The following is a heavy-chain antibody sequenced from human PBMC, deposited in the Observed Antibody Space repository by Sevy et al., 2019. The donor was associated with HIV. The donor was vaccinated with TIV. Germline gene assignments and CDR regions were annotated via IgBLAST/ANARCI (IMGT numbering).Heavy chain of an antibody. CDR3: TTEALEGDEYVGGSYRNYYFYGMEV. Sequence: GGSLRLSCAASGFTFSDAWMSWVRQAPGRGLEWVGHIKSKIDGGTTDYAAPVKGRFTISRDDSKKTLYLQMNSLKTEDTAVYYCTTEALEGDEYVGGSYRNYYFYGMEVWGQGTTVTVSS. CDR1: GFTFSDAW. V-gene: IGHV3-15*01. CDR2: IKSKIDGGTT. J-gene: IGHJ6*02. D-gene: IGHD3-16*02.